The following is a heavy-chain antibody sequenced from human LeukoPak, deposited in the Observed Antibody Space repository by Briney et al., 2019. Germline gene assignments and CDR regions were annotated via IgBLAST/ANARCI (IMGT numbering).Heavy chain of an antibody. J-gene: IGHJ4*02. Sequence: GGSLRLSCAASGFTFSSYSMNWVRQAPGKGREWVSYISSSSSYIYYADSVKGRFTISRDNAKNSLYLQMNSLRAEDTAVYYCASTGLMPLDYWGQGTLVTVSS. CDR3: ASTGLMPLDY. V-gene: IGHV3-21*01. CDR2: ISSSSSYI. D-gene: IGHD2-2*01. CDR1: GFTFSSYS.